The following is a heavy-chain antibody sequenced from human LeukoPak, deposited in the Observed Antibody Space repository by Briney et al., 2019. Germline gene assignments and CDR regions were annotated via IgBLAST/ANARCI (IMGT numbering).Heavy chain of an antibody. D-gene: IGHD3-22*01. J-gene: IGHJ4*02. V-gene: IGHV3-49*04. Sequence: PGGSLRLSCTASGFTFGDYAMGWVRQAPGKGLEWVGFIRSKGYGGTTEYAASVKGRFTISRDDSKNIAYVQMNSLEIEDTAVYYCTREHDSSGYYKLLFDSWGQGTLVTVSS. CDR1: GFTFGDYA. CDR3: TREHDSSGYYKLLFDS. CDR2: IRSKGYGGTT.